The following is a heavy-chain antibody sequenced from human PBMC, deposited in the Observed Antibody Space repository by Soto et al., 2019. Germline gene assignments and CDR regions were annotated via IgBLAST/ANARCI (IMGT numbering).Heavy chain of an antibody. J-gene: IGHJ4*02. V-gene: IGHV4-31*03. D-gene: IGHD3-22*01. CDR3: ARGNYDNSDYYYFDY. CDR1: GGSISRGGFY. CDR2: IYYRGST. Sequence: SETLSLTCTVSGGSISRGGFYWSWIRQHPGKGLEYIAYIYYRGSTYYKPSLNDRVKISLDTSKKQFSLKLSSVTAADTAVYCCARGNYDNSDYYYFDYWGPGTLVTVSS.